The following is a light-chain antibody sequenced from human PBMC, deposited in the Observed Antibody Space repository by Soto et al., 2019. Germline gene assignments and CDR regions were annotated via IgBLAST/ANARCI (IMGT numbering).Light chain of an antibody. CDR3: QQYGSSPYT. CDR2: GTS. J-gene: IGKJ2*01. Sequence: PGESATLSCRASQRVSTNSFAWYQQKPGQAPRLLVYGTSSRATGIPARFSGIGSGTDFTLTISRLEPEDFAVYYCQQYGSSPYTFGQGTKLEI. V-gene: IGKV3-20*01. CDR1: QRVSTNS.